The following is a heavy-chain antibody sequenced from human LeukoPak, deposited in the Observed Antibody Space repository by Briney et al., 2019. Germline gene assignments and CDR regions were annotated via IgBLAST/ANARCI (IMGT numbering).Heavy chain of an antibody. J-gene: IGHJ5*02. CDR1: GFTFSSYA. V-gene: IGHV4-39*01. D-gene: IGHD6-19*01. CDR3: ARLRLSGWNPYNWFDP. CDR2: IYYSGST. Sequence: PGGSLRLSCAASGFTFSSYAMNWIRQPPGKGLAWIGSIYYSGSTYYNPSLKSRVTISVDTSKNQFSLKLSSVTAADTAVYYCARLRLSGWNPYNWFDPWGQGTLVTVSS.